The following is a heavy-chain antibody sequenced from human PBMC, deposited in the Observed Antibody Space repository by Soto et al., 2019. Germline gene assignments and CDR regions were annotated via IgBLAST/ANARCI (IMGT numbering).Heavy chain of an antibody. Sequence: PSETLSLTCTVSGASISGFHWSWIRKSAGKGLEWIGRIYSTGTTDYNPSLKSRVMMSVDTSKKHFSLKFSSVTAADTAVYYCVRDGTKTLRDWFEPWG. V-gene: IGHV4-4*07. J-gene: IGHJ5*02. CDR3: VRDGTKTLRDWFEP. D-gene: IGHD1-1*01. CDR1: GASISGFH. CDR2: IYSTGTT.